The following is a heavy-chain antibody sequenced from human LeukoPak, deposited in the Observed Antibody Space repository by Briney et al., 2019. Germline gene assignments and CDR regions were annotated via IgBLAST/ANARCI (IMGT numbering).Heavy chain of an antibody. D-gene: IGHD5-12*01. CDR1: GGPISSSSYY. CDR2: IYYSGST. CDR3: ARRISAYEPFDL. J-gene: IGHJ4*02. V-gene: IGHV4-39*01. Sequence: PSETLSLTCTGSGGPISSSSYYWGWIRQPPGKGPEWIGSIYYSGSTYYNPSLTSRITISVDTSKNQFSLKLSSVTAADTAVYYCARRISAYEPFDLWGQGTLVTVSS.